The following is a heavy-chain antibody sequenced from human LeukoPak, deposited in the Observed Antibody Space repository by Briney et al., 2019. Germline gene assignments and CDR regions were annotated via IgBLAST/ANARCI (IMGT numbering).Heavy chain of an antibody. CDR1: GFTFSSYD. Sequence: PGGSLRLSCAASGFTFSSYDMHWVRQATGKGLEWVSAIGTAGDTYYPGSVKGRFTISRENAKNSLYLQMTSLRAGDTAVYYCARAGPKTGTYDYWGQGTLVTVSS. J-gene: IGHJ4*02. CDR3: ARAGPKTGTYDY. CDR2: IGTAGDT. D-gene: IGHD1/OR15-1a*01. V-gene: IGHV3-13*01.